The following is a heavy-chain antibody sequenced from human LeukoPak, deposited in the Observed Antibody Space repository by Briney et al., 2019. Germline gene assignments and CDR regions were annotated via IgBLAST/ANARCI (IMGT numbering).Heavy chain of an antibody. CDR1: GGSISSYY. Sequence: SETLSLTSTVSGGSISSYYWSWIRQPPGKGLEWIGYIYYSGSTNYNPSLKSRVTISVDTSKNQFSLKLSSVTAADTAVYYCARERKQGPGITGTPNAFDIWGQGTMVTVSS. J-gene: IGHJ3*02. CDR3: ARERKQGPGITGTPNAFDI. D-gene: IGHD1-7*01. V-gene: IGHV4-59*01. CDR2: IYYSGST.